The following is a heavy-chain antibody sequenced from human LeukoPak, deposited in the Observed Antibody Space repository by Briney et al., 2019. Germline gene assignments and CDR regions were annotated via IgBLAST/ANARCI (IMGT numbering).Heavy chain of an antibody. V-gene: IGHV4-59*08. Sequence: SETLSLTCTVSGGSISSYYWSWIRQPPGKGLEWIGYIYYSGSTNYNPSLKSRVTISVDTSKNQFSLKLSSVTAADTAVYYCASRVRQLWFFDYWGQGTLVTVSS. D-gene: IGHD5-18*01. CDR2: IYYSGST. CDR1: GGSISSYY. CDR3: ASRVRQLWFFDY. J-gene: IGHJ4*02.